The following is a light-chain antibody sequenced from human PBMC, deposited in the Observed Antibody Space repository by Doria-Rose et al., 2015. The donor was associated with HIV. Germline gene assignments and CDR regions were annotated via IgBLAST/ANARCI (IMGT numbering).Light chain of an antibody. CDR3: QQYGTSRGT. CDR1: QRVKSSY. J-gene: IGKJ5*01. CDR2: DAS. V-gene: IGKV3-20*01. Sequence: TQSPGTLSLSPGERATLSCRASQRVKSSYLAWYQQKPGQAPRLLIYDASTMATGIPDRFSGSGSGTDLTLTISRLEPEDVAVYYCQQYGTSRGTFGQGTRLEIK.